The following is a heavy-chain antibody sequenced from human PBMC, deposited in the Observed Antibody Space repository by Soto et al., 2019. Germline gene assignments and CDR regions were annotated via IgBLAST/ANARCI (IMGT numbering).Heavy chain of an antibody. V-gene: IGHV5-10-1*01. CDR1: EFSLSSYW. J-gene: IGHJ6*02. Sequence: GESLKISCKGSEFSLSSYWINWVRQMPGKGLEWMGKIDPSDSRTTYSPSFQGHVTISVDKSISTAYLQWSSVKASDTAMYYCARVGHDYSNSGMDVWGQGTTVTVSS. CDR3: ARVGHDYSNSGMDV. CDR2: IDPSDSRT. D-gene: IGHD4-4*01.